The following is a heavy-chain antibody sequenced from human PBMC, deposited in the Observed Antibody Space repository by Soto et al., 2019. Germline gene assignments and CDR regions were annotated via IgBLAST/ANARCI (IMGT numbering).Heavy chain of an antibody. V-gene: IGHV1-69*02. Sequence: QGQLGQSGAEVKKPGSSVNVSCKASGGTFSSYTISWVLQAPGQGLEWMGRIIPILVIANYAQKFQGRVTITADKSTSKAYMELSSLRSEDTAVYYCATGYSYGYRLERRDYWGQGTLVTVSS. D-gene: IGHD2-15*01. CDR3: ATGYSYGYRLERRDY. J-gene: IGHJ4*02. CDR1: GGTFSSYT. CDR2: IIPILVIA.